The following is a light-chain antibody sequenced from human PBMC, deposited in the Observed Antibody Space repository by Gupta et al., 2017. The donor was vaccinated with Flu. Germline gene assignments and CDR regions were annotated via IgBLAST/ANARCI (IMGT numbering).Light chain of an antibody. CDR2: GAS. CDR3: QQYNNWPPWT. J-gene: IGKJ1*01. Sequence: EIVXXPSPAXLSVSPXERATLSCRASQSVSSNLAWYQQKPGQAPRLLIYGASTRATGIPARFSGSGSGTEFTLTISSLQSEDFAVYYCQQYNNWPPWTFGQGTKVEIK. CDR1: QSVSSN. V-gene: IGKV3-15*01.